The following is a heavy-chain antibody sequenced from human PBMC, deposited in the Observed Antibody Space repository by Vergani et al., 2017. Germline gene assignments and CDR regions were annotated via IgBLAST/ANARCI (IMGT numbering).Heavy chain of an antibody. CDR2: ISGSGGST. D-gene: IGHD6-13*01. Sequence: VQLVESGGGVVQPGRSLRLSCAASGFTFSSYAMSWVRQAPGKGLEWVSAISGSGGSTYYADSVKGRFTISRDNSKNTLSLQMNSLRAEDTAVYYCAKERANIAAAGDYFDYWGQGTLVTVSS. V-gene: IGHV3-23*04. CDR3: AKERANIAAAGDYFDY. J-gene: IGHJ4*02. CDR1: GFTFSSYA.